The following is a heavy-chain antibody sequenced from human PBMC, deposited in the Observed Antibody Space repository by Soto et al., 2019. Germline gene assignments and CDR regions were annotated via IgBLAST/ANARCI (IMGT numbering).Heavy chain of an antibody. CDR3: ARDKDSSWYDY. J-gene: IGHJ4*02. D-gene: IGHD6-13*01. Sequence: SETVSLTCTVSGGSISSGDYYWSWIRQPPGKGLEWIGYIYYSGSTYYNPSLKSRVTISVDTSKNQFSLKLSSVTAADTAVYYCARDKDSSWYDYWGQGTLVTVSS. V-gene: IGHV4-30-4*01. CDR1: GGSISSGDYY. CDR2: IYYSGST.